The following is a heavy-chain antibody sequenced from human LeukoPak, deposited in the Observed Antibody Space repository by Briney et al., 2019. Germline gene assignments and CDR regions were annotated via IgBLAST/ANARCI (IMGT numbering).Heavy chain of an antibody. CDR1: GGSFSGYY. J-gene: IGHJ4*02. CDR2: INHSGST. CDR3: ARAKVGFLEWLLYDY. D-gene: IGHD3-3*01. V-gene: IGHV4-34*01. Sequence: SETLSLTCAVYGGSFSGYYWSWIRQPPGKGLEWIGEINHSGSTNYSPSLKSRVTISVDTSKNQFSLKLSSVTAADTAVYYCARAKVGFLEWLLYDYWGQGTLVTVSS.